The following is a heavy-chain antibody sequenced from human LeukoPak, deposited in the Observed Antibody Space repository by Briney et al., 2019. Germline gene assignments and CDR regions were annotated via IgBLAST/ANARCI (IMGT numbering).Heavy chain of an antibody. CDR2: ISAYNGNT. J-gene: IGHJ5*02. CDR1: GYTFTSYG. CDR3: ARVRLPPPGPMKYNWFDP. Sequence: GASVKASCKASGYTFTSYGISWVRQAPGQGLEWMGWISAYNGNTNYAQKLQGRVTMTTDTPTSTAYMELRSLRSDDTAVYYCARVRLPPPGPMKYNWFDPWGQGTLVTVSS. V-gene: IGHV1-18*01.